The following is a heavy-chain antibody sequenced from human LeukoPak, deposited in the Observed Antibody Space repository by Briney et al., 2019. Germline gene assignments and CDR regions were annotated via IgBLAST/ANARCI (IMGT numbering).Heavy chain of an antibody. D-gene: IGHD4-17*01. CDR1: GFTFSRYG. V-gene: IGHV3-48*04. J-gene: IGHJ4*02. Sequence: GGSLRLSCAASGFTFSRYGMNWVRQAPGKGLEWVSYISRSSSTVYYADSVKGRFTISRDNSKNTLYLQTSSLRAEDTAVYYCARASTTVPNLLDHWGRGTLVTVSS. CDR2: ISRSSSTV. CDR3: ARASTTVPNLLDH.